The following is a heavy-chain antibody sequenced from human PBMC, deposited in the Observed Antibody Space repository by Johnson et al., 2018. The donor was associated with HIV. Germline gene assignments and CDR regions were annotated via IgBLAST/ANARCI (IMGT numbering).Heavy chain of an antibody. D-gene: IGHD6-19*01. CDR2: IYSGDRT. CDR1: GFTVSSNY. Sequence: VQLVESGGGLIQPGGSLRLSCAASGFTVSSNYMSWVRQAPGKGLEWVSVIYSGDRTYYADAVKGRFTISRDKSMNTLYLQMNSLRAEDTAVYYCARDRYSSGWFLDAFDIWGQGTMVTVSS. V-gene: IGHV3-53*01. J-gene: IGHJ3*02. CDR3: ARDRYSSGWFLDAFDI.